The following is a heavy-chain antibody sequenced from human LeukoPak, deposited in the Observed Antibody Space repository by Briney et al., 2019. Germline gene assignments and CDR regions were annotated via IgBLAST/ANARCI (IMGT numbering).Heavy chain of an antibody. CDR1: GGSISSYY. D-gene: IGHD5-24*01. CDR3: ARLPPRWPYPDY. V-gene: IGHV4-59*08. CDR2: IYCSGST. Sequence: PSETLSLTCTVSGGSISSYYWSWIRQPPGKGLEWIGYIYCSGSTNYNPSLKSRVTISVDTSKNQFSLKLSSVTAADTAVYYCARLPPRWPYPDYWGQGTLVTVSS. J-gene: IGHJ4*02.